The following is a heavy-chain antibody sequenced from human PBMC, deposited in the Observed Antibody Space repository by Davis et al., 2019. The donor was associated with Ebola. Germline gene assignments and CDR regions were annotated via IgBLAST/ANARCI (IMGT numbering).Heavy chain of an antibody. J-gene: IGHJ4*02. D-gene: IGHD6-19*01. CDR1: GFTFSSHW. CDR2: IKEDGSEK. CDR3: VRHYSTVWYHYDYFDY. Sequence: GGSLRLSCAASGFTFSSHWMTWVRQAPGKGLEWVANIKEDGSEKDYVDSVKGRFTISRDNAKNSLFLQMNSLRDEDTAVYYCVRHYSTVWYHYDYFDYWGQGALVTVSS. V-gene: IGHV3-7*01.